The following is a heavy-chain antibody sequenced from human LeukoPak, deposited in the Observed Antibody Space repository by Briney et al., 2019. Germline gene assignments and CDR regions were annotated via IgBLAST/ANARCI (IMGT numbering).Heavy chain of an antibody. CDR3: AKDRSGGVNHYFDY. V-gene: IGHV3-30*18. D-gene: IGHD6-25*01. J-gene: IGHJ4*02. CDR1: GFTFSSYG. Sequence: GRSLRLSCAASGFTFSSYGMHWVRQAPGKGLEWVAVISYDGSNKYYADSVKGRFTISRDNSKHTLYLQMNSLRAEDTAVYYCAKDRSGGVNHYFDYWGQGTLVTVSS. CDR2: ISYDGSNK.